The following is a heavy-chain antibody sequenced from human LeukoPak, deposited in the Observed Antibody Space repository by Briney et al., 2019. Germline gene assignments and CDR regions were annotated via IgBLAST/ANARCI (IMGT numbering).Heavy chain of an antibody. CDR3: ARDHLANLASRLFDP. D-gene: IGHD3-3*01. CDR2: IHHSGRT. J-gene: IGHJ5*02. V-gene: IGHV4-38-2*02. CDR1: GYSISTGYY. Sequence: SETLSLTCTVSGYSISTGYYWDWIRQPPGEGLEWIGSIHHSGRTYYNPSLKSRVTISVDTSKNQFSLKLSSVTAADTAVYYCARDHLANLASRLFDPWGQGTLVTVSS.